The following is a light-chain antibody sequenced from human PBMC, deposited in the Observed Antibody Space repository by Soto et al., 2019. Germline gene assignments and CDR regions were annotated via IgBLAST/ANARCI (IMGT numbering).Light chain of an antibody. J-gene: IGKJ4*01. V-gene: IGKV3-20*01. CDR2: GAS. CDR3: QQTYNTPLT. CDR1: QSVSSSY. Sequence: EIVLTQSPGTLSLSPGERATLSCRASQSVSSSYLAWYQQKPGQAPRLLIYGASSRATGIPDRFSGSGSGTDFTLTISSLEPEDFATYYCQQTYNTPLTFGGGTKVDIK.